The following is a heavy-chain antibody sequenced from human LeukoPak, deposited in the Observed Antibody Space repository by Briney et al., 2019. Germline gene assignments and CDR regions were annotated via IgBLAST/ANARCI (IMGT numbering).Heavy chain of an antibody. V-gene: IGHV3-15*01. D-gene: IGHD6-13*01. Sequence: RGSLRLSCAASGFSFSNACMNWVRQAPGKGLEWVGRIKSKTDGGTTDYAAPVKGRFTIARDDSKNTLYLKMDRLKTEDTAMYYCTPRRVSRSSRGQGTLVTVSS. CDR2: IKSKTDGGTT. J-gene: IGHJ4*02. CDR3: TPRRVSRSS. CDR1: GFSFSNAC.